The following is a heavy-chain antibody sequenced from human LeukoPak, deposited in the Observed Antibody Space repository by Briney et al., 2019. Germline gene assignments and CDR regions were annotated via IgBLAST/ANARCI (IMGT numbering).Heavy chain of an antibody. J-gene: IGHJ6*02. CDR1: GGAFRGDY. CDR2: INHSGST. V-gene: IGHV4-34*01. Sequence: PSETLSLTCAVYGGAFRGDYWSWIRQPPGKGLEWIGEINHSGSTNYNPSLKSRVTISVDTSKNQFSLKLSSVTAADTAVYYCARDRVVVVPAALYYYGMDVWGQGTTVTVSS. CDR3: ARDRVVVVPAALYYYGMDV. D-gene: IGHD2-2*01.